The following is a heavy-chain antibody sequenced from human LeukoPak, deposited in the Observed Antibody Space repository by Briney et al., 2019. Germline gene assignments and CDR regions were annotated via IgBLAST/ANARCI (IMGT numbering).Heavy chain of an antibody. V-gene: IGHV4-59*01. Sequence: SETLSLTCTVSGGPISSYYWSWIRQPPGKGLEWIGYIYYSGSTNYNPSLKSRVTISVDTSKNQFSLKLSSVTAADTAVYYCARGGGYCSSTSCFSFDYWGQGTLVTVSS. CDR3: ARGGGYCSSTSCFSFDY. J-gene: IGHJ4*02. CDR1: GGPISSYY. D-gene: IGHD2-2*01. CDR2: IYYSGST.